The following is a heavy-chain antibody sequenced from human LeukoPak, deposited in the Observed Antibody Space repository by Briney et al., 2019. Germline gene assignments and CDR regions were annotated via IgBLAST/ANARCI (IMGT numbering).Heavy chain of an antibody. V-gene: IGHV3-20*04. CDR1: GFTFDDYG. CDR3: AKEGPSGSSFDY. J-gene: IGHJ4*02. Sequence: GGSLRLSCAASGFTFDDYGMSWVRQAPGKGLEWVSGINWNGGSTGYADSVKGRFTISRDNSKNTLYLQMNSLRAEDTAVYYCAKEGPSGSSFDYWGQGTLVTVSS. D-gene: IGHD2-15*01. CDR2: INWNGGST.